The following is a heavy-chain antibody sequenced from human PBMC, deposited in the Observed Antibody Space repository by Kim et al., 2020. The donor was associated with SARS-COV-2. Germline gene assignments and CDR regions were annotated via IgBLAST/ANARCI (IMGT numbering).Heavy chain of an antibody. CDR1: GFTFSSYA. CDR2: ISGSGGST. Sequence: GGSLRLSCAASGFTFSSYAMSWVRQAPGKGLEWVSAISGSGGSTYYADSVKGRFTISRDNSKNTLYLQMNSLRAEDTAVYYCARGSGYGMVGWDYSGQGTLLSASS. CDR3: ARGSGYGMVGWDY. D-gene: IGHD3-3*01. J-gene: IGHJ4*02. V-gene: IGHV3-23*01.